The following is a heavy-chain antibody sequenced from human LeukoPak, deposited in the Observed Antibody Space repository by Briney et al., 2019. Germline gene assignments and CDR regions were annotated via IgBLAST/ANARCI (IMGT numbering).Heavy chain of an antibody. CDR2: IIPILGIA. V-gene: IGHV1-69*04. J-gene: IGHJ4*02. CDR3: AREGYSSGWYAIDY. CDR1: GGTFSSYA. Sequence: SVKVSCKASGGTFSSYAISWVRQAPGQGLEWMGRIIPILGIANYAQKFQGRVTITADKSTSTAYVELSSLRSEDTAVYYCAREGYSSGWYAIDYWGQGTLVTVSS. D-gene: IGHD6-19*01.